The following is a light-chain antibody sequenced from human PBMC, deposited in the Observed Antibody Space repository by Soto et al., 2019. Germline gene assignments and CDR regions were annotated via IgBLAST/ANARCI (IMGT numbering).Light chain of an antibody. J-gene: IGKJ2*01. V-gene: IGKV1-39*01. CDR3: QQSYSTPYT. Sequence: IQMTQSPSSLSASVGDRVTITCRGSQSISSYLNWYQQKPGKAPKLLIYAASSLQSGVPSRFSGSGSGTDFTLTISSLQPEDFATYYCQQSYSTPYTFGQGTKVDIK. CDR2: AAS. CDR1: QSISSY.